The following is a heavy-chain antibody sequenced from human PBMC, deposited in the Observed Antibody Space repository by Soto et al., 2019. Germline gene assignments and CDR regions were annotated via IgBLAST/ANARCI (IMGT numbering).Heavy chain of an antibody. CDR2: IYYSGST. CDR3: ARGAFLDASYYDYYYMDV. D-gene: IGHD3-3*02. CDR1: GGSISSYY. V-gene: IGHV4-59*01. Sequence: QVQLQETGPGLVKPSETLSLTCTVSGGSISSYYWSWIRQPPGKGLEWIGYIYYSGSTNYNPSLKNPVTISVYTSKNQSSLKLSSVTAADTAVYYCARGAFLDASYYDYYYMDVWGKGTTVTVSS. J-gene: IGHJ6*03.